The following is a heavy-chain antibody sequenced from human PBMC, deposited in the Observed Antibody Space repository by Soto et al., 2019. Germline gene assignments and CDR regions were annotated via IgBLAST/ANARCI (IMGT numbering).Heavy chain of an antibody. Sequence: GGSLRLSCAASGFTFSSYAMSWVRQAPGKGLEWVSAISGSGGSTYYADSVKGRFTISRDNSKNTLYLQMNSLRAEDTAVYYCANRIVVVPAAMIGAFDIWGQGTMVTDSS. CDR2: ISGSGGST. J-gene: IGHJ3*02. V-gene: IGHV3-23*01. D-gene: IGHD2-2*01. CDR3: ANRIVVVPAAMIGAFDI. CDR1: GFTFSSYA.